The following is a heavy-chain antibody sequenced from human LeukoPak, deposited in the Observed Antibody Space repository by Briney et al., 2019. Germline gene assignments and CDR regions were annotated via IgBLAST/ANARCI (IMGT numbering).Heavy chain of an antibody. CDR3: ATDRGRGPGYSSSWSFWGPSYYYYGMDA. CDR1: GYTLTELS. J-gene: IGHJ6*02. Sequence: GASVKVSCKVSGYTLTELSMHWVRQAPGKGLEWMGGFDPEDGETIYAQKFQGRVTMTEDTSTDTAYMELSSLRSEDTAVYYCATDRGRGPGYSSSWSFWGPSYYYYGMDAWGQGTTVTVSS. D-gene: IGHD6-13*01. CDR2: FDPEDGET. V-gene: IGHV1-24*01.